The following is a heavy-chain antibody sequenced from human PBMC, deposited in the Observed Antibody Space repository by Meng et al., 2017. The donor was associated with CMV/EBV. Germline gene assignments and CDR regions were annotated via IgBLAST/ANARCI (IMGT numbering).Heavy chain of an antibody. CDR1: GGSCSGYY. J-gene: IGHJ4*02. D-gene: IGHD3-22*01. CDR2: INHSGST. Sequence: QVQLRRWGAGLVKPSGTLSLTCAVYGGSCSGYYWSWIRQPPGKGLEWIGEINHSGSTNYNPSLKSRVTISVDTSKNQFSLKLSSVTAADTAVYYCARVWDSGWDYWGQGTLVTVSS. CDR3: ARVWDSGWDY. V-gene: IGHV4-34*01.